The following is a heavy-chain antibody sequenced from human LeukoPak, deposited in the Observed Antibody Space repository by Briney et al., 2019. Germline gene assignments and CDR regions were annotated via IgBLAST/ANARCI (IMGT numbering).Heavy chain of an antibody. V-gene: IGHV4-34*01. Sequence: PSETLSLTCAVYGGSFSGYYWSWIRQPPGKGLEWIGEINHSGSTNYNPSLKSRVTISVDTSKNQFSLKLSSVTAADTAVYYCARGLKGVVPAAMRSTDVWGQGTTVTVSS. D-gene: IGHD2-2*01. J-gene: IGHJ6*02. CDR1: GGSFSGYY. CDR2: INHSGST. CDR3: ARGLKGVVPAAMRSTDV.